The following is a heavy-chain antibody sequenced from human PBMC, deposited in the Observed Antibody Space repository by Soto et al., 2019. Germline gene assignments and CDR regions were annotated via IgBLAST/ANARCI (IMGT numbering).Heavy chain of an antibody. J-gene: IGHJ6*03. CDR3: ARDRGVAPPVAGNTHYYYYMDV. CDR2: ISAYNGNT. Sequence: QDQLVQSGVEVKKPGASVKVSCKASGYSFTNYGITWVRQAPGQGFEWMGWISAYNGNTNYAQKFQGRVTMTTDASTSTAYLEWRSLRSDDTAVYYCARDRGVAPPVAGNTHYYYYMDVWGKGTTVTLSS. CDR1: GYSFTNYG. D-gene: IGHD6-19*01. V-gene: IGHV1-18*01.